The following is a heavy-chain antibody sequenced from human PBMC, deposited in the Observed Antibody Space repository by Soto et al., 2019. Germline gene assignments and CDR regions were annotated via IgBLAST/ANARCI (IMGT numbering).Heavy chain of an antibody. CDR1: GFTFSSYD. Sequence: EVQLVESGGGLVQPGGSLRLSCAASGFTFSSYDMHWVRQATGKGLEWVSAIGTAGDTYYPGSVKGRFTISRENAKNSLYLQMNSLRAGDTAVYYCARGKTYYDILTGYPYWYFDLWGRGTLVTVSS. D-gene: IGHD3-9*01. V-gene: IGHV3-13*01. CDR2: IGTAGDT. CDR3: ARGKTYYDILTGYPYWYFDL. J-gene: IGHJ2*01.